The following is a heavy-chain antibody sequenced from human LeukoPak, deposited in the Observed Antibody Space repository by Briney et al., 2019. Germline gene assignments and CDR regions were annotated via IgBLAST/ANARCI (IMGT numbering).Heavy chain of an antibody. CDR1: GGSISSSSYY. V-gene: IGHV4-39*01. J-gene: IGHJ3*02. CDR3: ARIAYCNRGRCSGINAFDI. D-gene: IGHD2-15*01. CDR2: IYYTGST. Sequence: SETLSLTCTVSGGSISSSSYYWGWIPQPPGKGLEWVGSIYYTGSTYYSPSLKSRTTISVDTSQNQFSLKLSSGTAADTAVYHWARIAYCNRGRCSGINAFDIWGQGTKVTVS.